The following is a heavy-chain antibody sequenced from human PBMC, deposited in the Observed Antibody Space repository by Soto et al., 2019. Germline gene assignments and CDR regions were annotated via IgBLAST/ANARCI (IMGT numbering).Heavy chain of an antibody. Sequence: QVQLLESGPGLVKPSQTLSLTCTVSGGSVSSSDYYWSWIRQHPGKGLEWIGYIYNSGSTYYNPSLKSRVTISVDTSKNHFSLKLSSVTAADTAVYFCARYPRVAVVTIYYYGVDVWGQGTTVTVSS. CDR1: GGSVSSSDYY. V-gene: IGHV4-31*03. J-gene: IGHJ6*02. CDR3: ARYPRVAVVTIYYYGVDV. D-gene: IGHD4-4*01. CDR2: IYNSGST.